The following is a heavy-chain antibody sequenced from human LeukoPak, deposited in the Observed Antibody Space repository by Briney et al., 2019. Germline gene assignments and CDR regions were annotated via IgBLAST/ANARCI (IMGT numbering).Heavy chain of an antibody. CDR1: GFTFDDYA. J-gene: IGHJ4*02. Sequence: GGSLRLSCAASGFTFDDYAMHWVRQAPGRGLEWVSLISEDGGSTYYADSVKGRFTISRDNSKNSLYLQMNSLRTEDTALYDCAKELRSGTIDYWGQGTLVTVSS. V-gene: IGHV3-43*02. CDR3: AKELRSGTIDY. D-gene: IGHD5-12*01. CDR2: ISEDGGST.